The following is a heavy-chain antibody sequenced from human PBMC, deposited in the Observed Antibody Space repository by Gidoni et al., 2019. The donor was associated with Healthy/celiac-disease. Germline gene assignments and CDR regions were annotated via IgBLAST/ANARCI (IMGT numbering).Heavy chain of an antibody. D-gene: IGHD3-3*01. J-gene: IGHJ6*02. Sequence: QVQLAAPGGGVVQPGRSPTLAGASPGFTFSSSGMHWVRKAPGKGLEWVAVVWYDGRNTYYADSVKCRFTISRDNSKNTLYLQMNRLRAEDTAVYYCARTYYDFWSGYQYYYYGMDVWGQGTTVTVSS. CDR1: GFTFSSSG. CDR2: VWYDGRNT. V-gene: IGHV3-33*01. CDR3: ARTYYDFWSGYQYYYYGMDV.